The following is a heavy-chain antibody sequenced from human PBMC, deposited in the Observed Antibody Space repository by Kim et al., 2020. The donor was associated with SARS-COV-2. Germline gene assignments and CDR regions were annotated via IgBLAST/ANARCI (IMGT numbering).Heavy chain of an antibody. CDR3: AKTGEVGHYFDY. Sequence: SETLSLTCTVSGDSIIIGGYYWTWIRQPAGKGLEWIGRIHTSGNTNYNSSLKSRITISLDTSRNQFSLNLNSVTAADTAVYYCAKTGEVGHYFDYWGQGALVTVSS. CDR2: IHTSGNT. CDR1: GDSIIIGGYY. J-gene: IGHJ4*02. V-gene: IGHV4-61*02.